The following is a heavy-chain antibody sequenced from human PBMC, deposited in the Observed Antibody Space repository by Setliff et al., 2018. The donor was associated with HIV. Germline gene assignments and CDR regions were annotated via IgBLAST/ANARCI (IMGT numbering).Heavy chain of an antibody. CDR2: IYSNGRT. CDR3: ARRLYDFWSGLVGYTNYMDV. D-gene: IGHD3-3*01. CDR1: RDSISSSSDY. V-gene: IGHV4-39*01. J-gene: IGHJ6*03. Sequence: SETLSLTCTVSRDSISSSSDYWGWIRQSSGKGLEWIGTIYSNGRTYYNPSLRSRLTMSLDTSKSQFPLKLRSVTAADTAVYYCARRLYDFWSGLVGYTNYMDVWGKGTTVTVSS.